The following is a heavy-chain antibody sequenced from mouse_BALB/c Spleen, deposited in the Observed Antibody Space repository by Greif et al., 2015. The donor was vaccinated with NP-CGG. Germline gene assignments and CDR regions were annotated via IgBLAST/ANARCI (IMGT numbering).Heavy chain of an antibody. V-gene: IGHV2-6-4*01. CDR3: ARNSDYYGSSSWFAY. CDR2: IWGGGST. Sequence: QVQVKQSGPGLVAPSQSLSITCTVSGFSLSRYSVHWVRQPPGKGLEWLGMIWGGGSTDYNSALKSRLSISKDNSKSQVFLKMNSLQTDDTAMYYCARNSDYYGSSSWFAYWGQGTLVTVSA. CDR1: GFSLSRYS. D-gene: IGHD1-1*01. J-gene: IGHJ3*01.